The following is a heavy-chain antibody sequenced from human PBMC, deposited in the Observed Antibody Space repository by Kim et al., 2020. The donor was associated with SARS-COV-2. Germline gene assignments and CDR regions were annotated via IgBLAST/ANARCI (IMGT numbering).Heavy chain of an antibody. J-gene: IGHJ4*02. V-gene: IGHV3-30-3*02. Sequence: GRYRDYADTVKSRFTLARDSSKNTLYLQMNSLRVEDTAVYYCANMQYWGQGTLVSVSS. CDR2: GRYR. CDR3: ANMQY.